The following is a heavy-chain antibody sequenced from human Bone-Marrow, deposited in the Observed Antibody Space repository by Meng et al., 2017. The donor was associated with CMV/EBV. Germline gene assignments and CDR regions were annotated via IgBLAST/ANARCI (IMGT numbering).Heavy chain of an antibody. CDR1: GFTFTSYT. D-gene: IGHD5-18*01. V-gene: IGHV3-21*01. CDR3: ARGGLSGYSYRGGYYYGMDV. Sequence: GESLKISCAASGFTFTSYTLNWVRQAPGKGLEWISSIETSSTYIYYAESARGRFTISRDNTKKSLYLQMNSLRAEDTAVYYCARGGLSGYSYRGGYYYGMDVWGQGTTVTVSS. J-gene: IGHJ6*02. CDR2: IETSSTYI.